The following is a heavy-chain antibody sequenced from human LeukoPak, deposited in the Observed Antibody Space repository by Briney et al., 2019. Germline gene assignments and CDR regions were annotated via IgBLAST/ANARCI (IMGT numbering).Heavy chain of an antibody. D-gene: IGHD2-21*02. CDR1: GFIFSSYA. CDR3: AKSDCGGDCHLLDY. Sequence: PGGSLRLSCAASGFIFSSYAMSWVRQAPGKGLEWVSVISGSGDYTHYADSVKGRFTISRDNSKNTLYLQMNSLRAEDTAVYYCAKSDCGGDCHLLDYWGQGTLVTVSS. J-gene: IGHJ4*02. V-gene: IGHV3-23*01. CDR2: ISGSGDYT.